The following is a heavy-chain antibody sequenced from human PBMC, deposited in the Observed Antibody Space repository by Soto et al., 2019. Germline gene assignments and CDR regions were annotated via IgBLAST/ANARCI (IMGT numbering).Heavy chain of an antibody. CDR2: IIPIFGTA. CDR1: GGTFSSYA. Sequence: SVKVSCKASGGTFSSYAISWVRQAPGQGLEWMGGIIPIFGTANYAQKFQGRVTITADESTSTAYMELSSLRPEDTAVYYCARDPGGGRWLQSDAFDIWGQGTMVTVSS. J-gene: IGHJ3*02. D-gene: IGHD3-16*01. V-gene: IGHV1-69*13. CDR3: ARDPGGGRWLQSDAFDI.